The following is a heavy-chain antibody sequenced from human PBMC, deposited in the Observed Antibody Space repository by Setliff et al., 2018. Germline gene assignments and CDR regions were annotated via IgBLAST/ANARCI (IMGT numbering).Heavy chain of an antibody. CDR3: ARVRIVPYCMDV. CDR1: GGSIGSYY. D-gene: IGHD2-15*01. J-gene: IGHJ6*03. CDR2: IYTTGST. V-gene: IGHV4-4*07. Sequence: SEPLSLTCTVSGGSIGSYYWTWIRQPAGRGLEWIGRIYTTGSTNFNPSLNSRVTMSLDKSKNQFSLKSSSVTAADSAVYFCARVRIVPYCMDVWGKGTTVTVSS.